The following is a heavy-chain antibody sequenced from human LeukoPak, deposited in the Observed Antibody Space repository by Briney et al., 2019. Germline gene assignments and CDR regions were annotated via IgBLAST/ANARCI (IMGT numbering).Heavy chain of an antibody. V-gene: IGHV4-59*08. CDR2: IYYSGST. Sequence: SETLSLTCTVSGVSISSYYWSWLRQPPGKGLEWIGYIYYSGSTNYNPSLKSRVTISVDTSKNQFSLKLSSVTAADTAVYYCARGGLQPFDYWGQGTLVTVSS. CDR1: GVSISSYY. CDR3: ARGGLQPFDY. J-gene: IGHJ4*02. D-gene: IGHD5-24*01.